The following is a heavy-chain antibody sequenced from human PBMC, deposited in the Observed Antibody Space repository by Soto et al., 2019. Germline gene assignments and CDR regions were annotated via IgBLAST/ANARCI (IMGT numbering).Heavy chain of an antibody. CDR3: ARGGQRGFEQGELNKLFDY. CDR1: GFTFSSYA. CDR2: ISYDGSNK. D-gene: IGHD3-9*01. J-gene: IGHJ4*02. Sequence: QVQLVESGGGVVQPGRSLRLSCAASGFTFSSYAMHWVRQAPGKGLEWVAVISYDGSNKYYADSVKGRFTISRDNSKNTLYLQMNSLRAEDTAVYYCARGGQRGFEQGELNKLFDYWGQGTLVTVSS. V-gene: IGHV3-30-3*01.